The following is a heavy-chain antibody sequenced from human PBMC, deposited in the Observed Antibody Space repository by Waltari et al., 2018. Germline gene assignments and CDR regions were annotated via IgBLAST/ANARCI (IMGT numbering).Heavy chain of an antibody. CDR3: ARGGVQGMVPGDY. V-gene: IGHV1-3*01. CDR2: INAGNGNT. D-gene: IGHD3-10*02. CDR1: GYTFTSYA. Sequence: QVQLVQSGAEVKKPGASVKVSCKASGYTFTSYAMHWVRQAPGQRLEWMGWINAGNGNTKYSQKFQGRVTITRDTSASTAYMELSSLRSEDTAVYYCARGGVQGMVPGDYWGQGTLVTVSS. J-gene: IGHJ4*02.